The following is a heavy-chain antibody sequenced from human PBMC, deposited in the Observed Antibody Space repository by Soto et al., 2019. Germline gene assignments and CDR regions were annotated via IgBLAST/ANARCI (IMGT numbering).Heavy chain of an antibody. CDR2: IIPIFGTA. J-gene: IGHJ6*02. D-gene: IGHD5-18*01. Sequence: QVQLVQSGAEVKKPGSSVKVSCKASGGTFSSYASSWVRQAPGHGLEWMGGIIPIFGTANYAQKFQGRVTITADESTSTAYMELSSLRSEDTAVYYCASHSYGYFPHYYHGMDVWGQGTTVTVSS. CDR3: ASHSYGYFPHYYHGMDV. CDR1: GGTFSSYA. V-gene: IGHV1-69*12.